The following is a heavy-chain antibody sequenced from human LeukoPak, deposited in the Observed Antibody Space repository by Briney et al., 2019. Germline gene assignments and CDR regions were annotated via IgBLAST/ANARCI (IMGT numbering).Heavy chain of an antibody. V-gene: IGHV1-2*02. J-gene: IGHJ6*02. Sequence: ASVKVSCKASGGTFSSYAISWVRQAPGQGLEWMGWINPNSGGTNYAQKFQGRVTMTRDTSISTAYMELSRLRSDDTAVYYCARALIQYYYYGMDVWGQGTTVTVSS. CDR1: GGTFSSYA. CDR3: ARALIQYYYYGMDV. CDR2: INPNSGGT. D-gene: IGHD5-18*01.